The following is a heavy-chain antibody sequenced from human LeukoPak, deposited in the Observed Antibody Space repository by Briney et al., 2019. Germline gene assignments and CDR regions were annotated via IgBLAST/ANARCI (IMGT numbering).Heavy chain of an antibody. Sequence: GGSLRLSCAASGFTFSSYGMHWVRQAPGKGLEWVAFIRYDGSNRYYADSVKGRFTISRDNSKNTLYLQIHSLRAEDTAVYYCAKDSAAPISITMVRGRWYFDYWGQGTLVTVSS. D-gene: IGHD3-10*01. V-gene: IGHV3-30*02. CDR1: GFTFSSYG. J-gene: IGHJ4*02. CDR2: IRYDGSNR. CDR3: AKDSAAPISITMVRGRWYFDY.